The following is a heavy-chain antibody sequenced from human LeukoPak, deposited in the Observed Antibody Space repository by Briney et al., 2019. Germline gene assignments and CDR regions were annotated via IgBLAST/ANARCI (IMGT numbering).Heavy chain of an antibody. Sequence: GGSLRLSCAASGFTFSNYAMHWVRQAPGKGLEWVAVISYDGTNKYYPDSVKGRFTISRDNSYNTLYLQEDSLTAEDTAVYYCAKESTTYYYYGMHVWGQGTTVTVSS. D-gene: IGHD2/OR15-2a*01. CDR2: ISYDGTNK. CDR1: GFTFSNYA. CDR3: AKESTTYYYYGMHV. V-gene: IGHV3-30*18. J-gene: IGHJ6*02.